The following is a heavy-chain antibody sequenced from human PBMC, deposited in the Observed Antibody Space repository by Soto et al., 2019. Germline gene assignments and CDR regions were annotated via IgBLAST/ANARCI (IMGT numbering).Heavy chain of an antibody. Sequence: ASVKVSRKASGYTFTSYGISWVRQAPGQGLEWMGWISAYNGNTNYAQKLQGRVTMTTDTSTSTAYMELRSLRSDDTAVYYCARVHYYDSSGYYYIFDYWGQGTLVTVSS. CDR3: ARVHYYDSSGYYYIFDY. CDR1: GYTFTSYG. V-gene: IGHV1-18*01. D-gene: IGHD3-22*01. CDR2: ISAYNGNT. J-gene: IGHJ4*02.